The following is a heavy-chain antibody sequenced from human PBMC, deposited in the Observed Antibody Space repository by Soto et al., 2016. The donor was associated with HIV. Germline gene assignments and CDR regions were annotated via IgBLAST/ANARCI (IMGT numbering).Heavy chain of an antibody. CDR1: GGPFSHYY. CDR2: ITHSGST. D-gene: IGHD6-19*01. V-gene: IGHV4-34*02. J-gene: IGHJ4*02. CDR3: ARQANIAVARYFDY. Sequence: QVQLQQWGAGLLKPSETLSLTCAVYGGPFSHYYWAWIRQPPGKGLEWIGEITHSGSTNYNPSLKSRVTISVDVSKNQFSLKMTSVTAADTAVYFCARQANIAVARYFDYWGPGNLSPSPQ.